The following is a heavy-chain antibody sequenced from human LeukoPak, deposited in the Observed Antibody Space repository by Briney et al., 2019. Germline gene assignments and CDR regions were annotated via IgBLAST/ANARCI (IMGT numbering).Heavy chain of an antibody. CDR3: AKAEGYDILAGLDY. Sequence: PGGSLRLSCAASGFTFSSYTMSWVRQAPGKGLEWVSGIGASGGSTYYADSVKGRFTISRDNSKNTLYLQMNSLRTEDTAVYYCAKAEGYDILAGLDYWGAGTLVTVSS. D-gene: IGHD3-9*01. V-gene: IGHV3-23*01. CDR2: IGASGGST. CDR1: GFTFSSYT. J-gene: IGHJ4*01.